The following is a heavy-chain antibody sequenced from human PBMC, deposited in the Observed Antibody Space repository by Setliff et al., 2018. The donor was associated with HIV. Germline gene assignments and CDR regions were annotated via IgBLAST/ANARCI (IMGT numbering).Heavy chain of an antibody. CDR1: GGSISSGDYY. V-gene: IGHV4-31*03. D-gene: IGHD3-22*01. J-gene: IGHJ6*03. CDR3: ARTYYYDKSGEGYMDV. Sequence: PSETLSLTCTVSGGSISSGDYYWSWIRQHPGKGLEWIGYIYYSGSTYYNPSLKSRLTISIDTSKNQFSLNLSSVTAADTAVYYCARTYYYDKSGEGYMDVWGKGTTVTVS. CDR2: IYYSGST.